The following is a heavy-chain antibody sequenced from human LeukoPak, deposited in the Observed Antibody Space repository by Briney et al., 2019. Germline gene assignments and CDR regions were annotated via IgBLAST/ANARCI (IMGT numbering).Heavy chain of an antibody. Sequence: SVKVSCKASVGTFSSYAISWVRQAPGQGLEWMGRIIPILGIANYAQKFQGRVTITADKSTSTAYMELSSLRSEDTAVYYCAKDSHQGSVPDELLWFGEVYYYYYGMDVWGQGTTVTVSS. J-gene: IGHJ6*02. CDR2: IIPILGIA. D-gene: IGHD3-10*01. V-gene: IGHV1-69*04. CDR3: AKDSHQGSVPDELLWFGEVYYYYYGMDV. CDR1: VGTFSSYA.